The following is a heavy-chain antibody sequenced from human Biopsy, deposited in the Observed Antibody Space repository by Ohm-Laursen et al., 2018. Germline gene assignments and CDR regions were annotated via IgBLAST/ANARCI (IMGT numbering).Heavy chain of an antibody. CDR3: ARDYDTSGYYYVS. CDR1: GGSISNNNCY. J-gene: IGHJ5*02. Sequence: GTLSLTCTVSGGSISNNNCYWGWIRQPPGKGLEWIGSIFYRGSTHYKPSLKSRVNISVDTSKNHFSLKLNSVTAADTAVYYCARDYDTSGYYYVSWGQGTLATVSS. CDR2: IFYRGST. D-gene: IGHD3-22*01. V-gene: IGHV4-39*02.